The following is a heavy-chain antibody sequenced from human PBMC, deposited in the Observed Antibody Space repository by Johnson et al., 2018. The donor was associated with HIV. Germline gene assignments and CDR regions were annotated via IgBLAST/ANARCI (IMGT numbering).Heavy chain of an antibody. V-gene: IGHV3-30*18. CDR3: AKVGGGGFDI. CDR1: AFTFSSND. Sequence: VESGGGLVQPGGSLRLSCGASAFTFSSNDMKWVRQAPGKGLEWVAVISYDGSNKYYADSVKGRFTISRDNSKNTLYLQMNGLRADDTAVYYCAKVGGGGFDIWGQGTMVTVCS. J-gene: IGHJ3*02. CDR2: ISYDGSNK. D-gene: IGHD2-15*01.